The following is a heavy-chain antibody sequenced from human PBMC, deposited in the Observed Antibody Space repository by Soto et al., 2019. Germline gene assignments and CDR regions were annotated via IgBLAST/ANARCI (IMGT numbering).Heavy chain of an antibody. Sequence: SETLSLTCTVSGGSISSSSYYWGWIRQPPGKGLEWIGSIYYSGSTYYNPSLKSRVTISVDTSKNQFSLKLSSVTAADTAVYYCARPGEVDYYGSGSYPRDYYYGMHVCGQATTLTVSS. CDR2: IYYSGST. D-gene: IGHD3-10*01. CDR1: GGSISSSSYY. V-gene: IGHV4-39*01. J-gene: IGHJ6*02. CDR3: ARPGEVDYYGSGSYPRDYYYGMHV.